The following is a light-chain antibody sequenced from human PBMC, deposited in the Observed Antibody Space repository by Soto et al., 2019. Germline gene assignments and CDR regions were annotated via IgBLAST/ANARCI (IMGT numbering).Light chain of an antibody. CDR1: QSIGGNF. CDR3: QQYGGSPRT. J-gene: IGKJ1*01. V-gene: IGKV3-20*01. Sequence: EIVLTQSPGTLSLSPGEAATLSCRASQSIGGNFLAWYQQRRGQAPRLLIHGASNMATGIPDRFSGSGSGADFTLTITRLETEDLAVYYCQQYGGSPRTFGQGTKVEVK. CDR2: GAS.